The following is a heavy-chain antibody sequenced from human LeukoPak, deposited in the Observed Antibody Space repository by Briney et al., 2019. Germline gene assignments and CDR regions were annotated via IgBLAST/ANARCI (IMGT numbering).Heavy chain of an antibody. Sequence: ASVKVSCKASGYTFTGYYMHWVRQAPGQGLERMGWINPNSGGTNYAQKFQGRVTMTRDTSISTAYMELSRLRSDDTAVYYCARKKIRFLEWLPRTYYGMDVWGQGTTVTVSS. CDR3: ARKKIRFLEWLPRTYYGMDV. V-gene: IGHV1-2*02. J-gene: IGHJ6*02. D-gene: IGHD3-3*01. CDR2: INPNSGGT. CDR1: GYTFTGYY.